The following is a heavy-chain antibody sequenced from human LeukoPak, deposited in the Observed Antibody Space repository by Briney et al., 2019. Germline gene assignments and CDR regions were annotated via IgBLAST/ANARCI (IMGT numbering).Heavy chain of an antibody. CDR2: IYPGDSDT. J-gene: IGHJ6*02. Sequence: GESLKISCTTSGYTFTNYWIGWVRQMPGKGLEWMGIIYPGDSDTTYNPSFQGQVTISADKSISTAYLQWSSLKASDTAMYYCARSGVVPAARGTGVYYYGMDVWGQGTTVTVSS. CDR3: ARSGVVPAARGTGVYYYGMDV. CDR1: GYTFTNYW. D-gene: IGHD2-2*01. V-gene: IGHV5-51*01.